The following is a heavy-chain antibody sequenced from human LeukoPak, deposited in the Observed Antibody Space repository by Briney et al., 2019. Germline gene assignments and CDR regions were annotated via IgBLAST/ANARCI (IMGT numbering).Heavy chain of an antibody. V-gene: IGHV3-7*03. J-gene: IGHJ4*02. D-gene: IGHD2/OR15-2a*01. CDR2: IKEDGSEK. CDR1: GFSFSGYR. Sequence: GGSLRLSCAASGFSFSGYRMTWVRQAPGKGREWVANIKEDGSEKYYADFVKGRFAIYRENAKNSLDLQMNSLRAEDTAGYYCARRGSTDYWGQGTLVTVSS. CDR3: ARRGSTDY.